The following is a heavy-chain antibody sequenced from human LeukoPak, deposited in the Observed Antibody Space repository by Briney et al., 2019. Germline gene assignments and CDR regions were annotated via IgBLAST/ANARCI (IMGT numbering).Heavy chain of an antibody. CDR1: GFIFSSYW. V-gene: IGHV3-7*01. Sequence: GGSLRLSCAASGFIFSSYWMSWVRQAPGKGLEWVANIKQDGNEKYYVDSVKGRFTISRDNAKTSLFLQMNSLRAEDTAVYYCARGRLGCSGGSCHPDYWGQGTLVTVSS. CDR2: IKQDGNEK. CDR3: ARGRLGCSGGSCHPDY. J-gene: IGHJ4*02. D-gene: IGHD2-15*01.